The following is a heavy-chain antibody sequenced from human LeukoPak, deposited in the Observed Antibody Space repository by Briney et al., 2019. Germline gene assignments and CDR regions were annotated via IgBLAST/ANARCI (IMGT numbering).Heavy chain of an antibody. CDR3: AREDSSGFFTDY. Sequence: PSETLSLTCTVSGYSISSGYYWGWIRQPPGKGLEWIGSIYHSGSTYYNPSLKSRVTISVDTSKNQFSLKLSSVTAADTAVYYCAREDSSGFFTDYWGQGTLVTVSS. D-gene: IGHD6-19*01. V-gene: IGHV4-38-2*02. J-gene: IGHJ4*02. CDR1: GYSISSGYY. CDR2: IYHSGST.